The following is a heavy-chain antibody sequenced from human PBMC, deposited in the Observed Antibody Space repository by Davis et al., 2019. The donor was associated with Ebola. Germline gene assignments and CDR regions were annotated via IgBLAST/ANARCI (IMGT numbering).Heavy chain of an antibody. CDR2: ISSSSSTI. D-gene: IGHD6-13*01. J-gene: IGHJ4*02. CDR3: ARDRDAGQQQLVPDYFDY. V-gene: IGHV3-48*04. CDR1: GFTFSSYW. Sequence: GESLKISCAASGFTFSSYWMSWVRQAPGKGLEWVSYISSSSSTIYYADSVKGRFTISRDNAKNSLYLQMNSLRAEDTAVYYCARDRDAGQQQLVPDYFDYWGQGTLVTVSS.